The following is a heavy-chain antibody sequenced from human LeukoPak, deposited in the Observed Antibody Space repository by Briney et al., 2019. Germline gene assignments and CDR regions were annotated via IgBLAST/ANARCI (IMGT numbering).Heavy chain of an antibody. V-gene: IGHV3-48*01. Sequence: PGGSLRLSCAASGFTFSDYSMNWVRQAPGKELEWISYIGIDSGNTNYADSVKGRFTTSGDKAKNSLYLQMNSLRVEDTAVYYCARDYKYAFDNWGQGTLVTVSS. J-gene: IGHJ4*02. CDR1: GFTFSDYS. D-gene: IGHD5-24*01. CDR3: ARDYKYAFDN. CDR2: IGIDSGNT.